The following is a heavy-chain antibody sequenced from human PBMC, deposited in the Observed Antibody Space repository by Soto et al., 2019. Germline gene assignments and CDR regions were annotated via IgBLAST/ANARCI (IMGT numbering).Heavy chain of an antibody. V-gene: IGHV3-21*01. D-gene: IGHD2-15*01. J-gene: IGHJ4*02. CDR2: ISSGSSNI. CDR1: GFAFRRYN. Sequence: EVQLVESGGGLVKPGGSLTLSCAASGFAFRRYNMNWVRQAPGKGLEWVASISSGSSNIYYADSVKGRFTISRDNAKNSLFLQMDSLRAEDAAVYDCASATVVAATFDVGGQGTLVTVSS. CDR3: ASATVVAATFDV.